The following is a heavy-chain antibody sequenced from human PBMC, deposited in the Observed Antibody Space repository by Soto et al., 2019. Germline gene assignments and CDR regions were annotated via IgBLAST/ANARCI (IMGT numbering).Heavy chain of an antibody. Sequence: SETLSLTCTVSGGSISSSSYYWGWIRQPPGKGLEWIGSIYYSGSTYYNPSLKSRVTISVDTSKNQFSLKLSSVTAADTAVYYCARSLGGTLIFGVVIIIPPTFDYWGQGTLVTVSS. CDR1: GGSISSSSYY. D-gene: IGHD3-3*01. CDR3: ARSLGGTLIFGVVIIIPPTFDY. CDR2: IYYSGST. V-gene: IGHV4-39*01. J-gene: IGHJ4*02.